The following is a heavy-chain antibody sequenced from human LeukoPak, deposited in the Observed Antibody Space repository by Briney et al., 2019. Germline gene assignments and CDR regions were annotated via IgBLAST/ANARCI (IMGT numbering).Heavy chain of an antibody. V-gene: IGHV3-23*01. Sequence: GGSLRLSCAASGFTFSSYAMSWVRQAPGKGLEWVSAISGSGGSTYYADSVKGRFTISRDNSKSTLYLQMNSLRAEDTAVYYCQGAYYYGSGSYYRVSFDYWGQGTLVTVSS. D-gene: IGHD3-10*01. CDR1: GFTFSSYA. CDR3: QGAYYYGSGSYYRVSFDY. J-gene: IGHJ4*02. CDR2: ISGSGGST.